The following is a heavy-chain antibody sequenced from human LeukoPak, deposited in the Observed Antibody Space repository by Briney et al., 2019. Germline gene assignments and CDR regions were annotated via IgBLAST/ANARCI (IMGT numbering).Heavy chain of an antibody. D-gene: IGHD5-18*01. J-gene: IGHJ4*01. Sequence: SETLSLTCTVSGGSISSYYWSWIRQPPGKGLEWIGYICYSGSTNYNPSLKSRVTISVDTSKNQFSLKLSSVTAADTAVYYCASMRTAMAENDYWGQGTLVTVSS. CDR2: ICYSGST. V-gene: IGHV4-59*01. CDR1: GGSISSYY. CDR3: ASMRTAMAENDY.